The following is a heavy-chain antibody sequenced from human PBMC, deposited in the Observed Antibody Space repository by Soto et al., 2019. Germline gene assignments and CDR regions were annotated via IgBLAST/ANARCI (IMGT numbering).Heavy chain of an antibody. D-gene: IGHD3-3*01. CDR2: INHTGGT. J-gene: IGHJ5*02. CDR1: GGSVNGYY. CDR3: ATRITVVGLLIPQFDP. V-gene: IGHV4-34*01. Sequence: SETLSLTCAVYGGSVNGYYWNWIRQPPWKGLEWIGEINHTGGTHYNPSLKSRVTMSVDTSKNQFSLRLSSVTAADTAIYYCATRITVVGLLIPQFDPRGQGTQVTVSS.